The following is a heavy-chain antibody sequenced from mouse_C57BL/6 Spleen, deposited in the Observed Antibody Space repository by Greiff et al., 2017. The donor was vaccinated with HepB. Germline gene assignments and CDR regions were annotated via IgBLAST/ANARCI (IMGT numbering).Heavy chain of an antibody. D-gene: IGHD1-1*01. Sequence: QVQLKQSGAELVKPGASVKISCKASGYAFSSYWMNWVKQRPGKGLEWIGQIYPGDGDTNYNGKFKGKATLTADKSSSTAYMQLSSLTSEDSAVYFCARSGLITTRVARGYIDVWGTETTRTPSS. V-gene: IGHV1-80*01. J-gene: IGHJ1*03. CDR3: ARSGLITTRVARGYIDV. CDR2: IYPGDGDT. CDR1: GYAFSSYW.